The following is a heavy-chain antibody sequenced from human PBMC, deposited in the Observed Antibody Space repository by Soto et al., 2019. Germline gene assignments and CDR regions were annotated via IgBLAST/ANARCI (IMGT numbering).Heavy chain of an antibody. Sequence: EVQLLESGGGLVQPGGSLRLSCAASGFTFSSYAMSWVRQAPGKGLEWVAAISGSGGSTYYEDSVKGRFTISRDNTKNLLYLQMNRLRAEDKAVYYCAKAMPLRHDYGDNGPTYQFFQHWGQSTLVTVSS. CDR3: AKAMPLRHDYGDNGPTYQFFQH. CDR2: ISGSGGST. J-gene: IGHJ1*01. CDR1: GFTFSSYA. D-gene: IGHD4-17*01. V-gene: IGHV3-23*01.